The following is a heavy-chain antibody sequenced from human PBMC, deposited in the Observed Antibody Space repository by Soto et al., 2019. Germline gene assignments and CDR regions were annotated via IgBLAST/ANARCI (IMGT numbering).Heavy chain of an antibody. CDR2: ISSYNGDT. CDR1: GYTFTRSG. V-gene: IGHV1-18*01. Sequence: QVQLVQSGAEVKKPGASVKVSCKASGYTFTRSGISWVRQAPGQGPEWMGWISSYNGDTNYAQTFQGRVTMTTDTSXXTAYMELRSLRSDDTAVYYCASEGVAPYYYYGMDVWGQGTPVTVSS. CDR3: ASEGVAPYYYYGMDV. D-gene: IGHD5-12*01. J-gene: IGHJ6*02.